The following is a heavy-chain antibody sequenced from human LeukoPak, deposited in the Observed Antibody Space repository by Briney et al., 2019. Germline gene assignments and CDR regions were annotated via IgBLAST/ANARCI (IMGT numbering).Heavy chain of an antibody. J-gene: IGHJ4*02. CDR1: GYTFTSYA. CDR3: ARATMRYYGSGSHAAGY. CDR2: INTNTGNP. V-gene: IGHV7-4-1*02. Sequence: ASVKVSCKASGYTFTSYAMSWVRQAPGQGLEWMGWINTNTGNPTYAQGFTGRFVFSLDTSVSTAYLQISSLKAEDTAVYYCARATMRYYGSGSHAAGYWGQGTLVTVSS. D-gene: IGHD3-10*01.